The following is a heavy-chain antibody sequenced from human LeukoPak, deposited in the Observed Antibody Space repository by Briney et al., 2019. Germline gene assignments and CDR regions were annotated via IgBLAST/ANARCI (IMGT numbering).Heavy chain of an antibody. V-gene: IGHV4-34*01. J-gene: IGHJ4*02. D-gene: IGHD6-13*01. Sequence: PSETLSLTCAVYGGSFSGYYWSWIRQPPRKGLEWIGEINHSGSTNYNLSPKSRVTISVDTSKNKFSLKLSSVTAADTAVYYCARVDVGSSSWEALDYWGQGTLVTVSS. CDR3: ARVDVGSSSWEALDY. CDR1: GGSFSGYY. CDR2: INHSGST.